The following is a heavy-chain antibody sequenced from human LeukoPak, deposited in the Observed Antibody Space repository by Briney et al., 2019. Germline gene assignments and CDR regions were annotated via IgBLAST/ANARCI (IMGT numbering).Heavy chain of an antibody. J-gene: IGHJ4*02. Sequence: PSETLSLTCTVSGGSISSYYWSWIRQPAGKGLEWIGRIYTSGSTNYNPSLKSRVTISADTSKNQFSLKLSSVTAADTAVYYCARSGYSYGYFDYWGQGTLVTVSS. CDR1: GGSISSYY. D-gene: IGHD5-18*01. CDR3: ARSGYSYGYFDY. V-gene: IGHV4-4*07. CDR2: IYTSGST.